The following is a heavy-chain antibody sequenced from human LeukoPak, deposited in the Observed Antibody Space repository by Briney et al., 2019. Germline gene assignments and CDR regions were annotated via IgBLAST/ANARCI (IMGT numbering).Heavy chain of an antibody. J-gene: IGHJ6*04. CDR1: GFKFDDYA. Sequence: PGGSLRLSCAASGFKFDDYAMQWVRQAPGKGLEWVSGISWDSGSIDYADSVKGRFTISRDNAKNSLYLQMNSLRAEDTAVYYCAELGITMIGGVWGKGTTVTISS. D-gene: IGHD3-10*02. V-gene: IGHV3-9*01. CDR3: AELGITMIGGV. CDR2: ISWDSGSI.